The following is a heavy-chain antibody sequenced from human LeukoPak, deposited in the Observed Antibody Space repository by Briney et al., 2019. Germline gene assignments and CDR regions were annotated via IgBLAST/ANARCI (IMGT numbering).Heavy chain of an antibody. Sequence: SETLSLTCTVSGGSVSSSSYYWSWIRQPPGKGLEWIGYIYYSESTNYNPSLKSRVTISIDTSKTQFSLKLSSVTAADTAVYYCARVGGSNFYYYGLDVWGQGTTVIVSS. CDR2: IYYSEST. V-gene: IGHV4-61*01. CDR3: ARVGGSNFYYYGLDV. J-gene: IGHJ6*02. CDR1: GGSVSSSSYY. D-gene: IGHD2-2*01.